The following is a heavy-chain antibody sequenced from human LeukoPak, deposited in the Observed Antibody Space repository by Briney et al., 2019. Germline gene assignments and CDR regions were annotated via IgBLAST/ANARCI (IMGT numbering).Heavy chain of an antibody. CDR3: AIKRYYDNSDAPLY. D-gene: IGHD3-22*01. Sequence: GGSLRLSCAASGFTFSNYAMSWVRQAPGKGLEWFSAITDDSGSTYYADSVEGRFTISRDNSKNTLHLQMNNLRAEDTAVYYCAIKRYYDNSDAPLYWGQGTLVTVSS. CDR1: GFTFSNYA. J-gene: IGHJ4*02. CDR2: ITDDSGST. V-gene: IGHV3-23*01.